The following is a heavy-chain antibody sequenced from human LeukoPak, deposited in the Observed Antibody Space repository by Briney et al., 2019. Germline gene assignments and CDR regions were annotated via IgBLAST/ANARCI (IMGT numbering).Heavy chain of an antibody. Sequence: PGGSLRLSCAASGFTFSSYSMNWVRQAPGKGLEWVSSISSRSGDIYYADSVKGRFTISRDNAKNSLYLQMNSLRAEDTAVYYCAKGQTTVTTRVAFDIWGQGTMVTVSS. J-gene: IGHJ3*02. V-gene: IGHV3-21*04. CDR3: AKGQTTVTTRVAFDI. CDR2: ISSRSGDI. D-gene: IGHD4-17*01. CDR1: GFTFSSYS.